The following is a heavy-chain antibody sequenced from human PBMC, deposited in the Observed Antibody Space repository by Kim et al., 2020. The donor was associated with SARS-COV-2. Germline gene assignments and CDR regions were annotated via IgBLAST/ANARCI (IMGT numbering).Heavy chain of an antibody. CDR2: IYYTGGT. CDR3: ARLFDSSVYFDY. CDR1: GGSISSYY. Sequence: SETLSLTCAVSGGSISSYYWSWIRQPPGKGLEWIGHIYYTGGTNYNPSLKSRVTFSVDTSKNQFLLKLSSVTAEDTAVYYCARLFDSSVYFDYWGQGTLVTVSS. V-gene: IGHV4-59*08. D-gene: IGHD3-22*01. J-gene: IGHJ4*02.